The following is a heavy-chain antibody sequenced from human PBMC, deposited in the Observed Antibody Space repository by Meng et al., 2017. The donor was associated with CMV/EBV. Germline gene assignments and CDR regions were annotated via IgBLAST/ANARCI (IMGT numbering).Heavy chain of an antibody. D-gene: IGHD1-26*01. CDR1: GYTFTSYD. J-gene: IGHJ5*02. V-gene: IGHV1-8*01. CDR3: ARGVIVGATGWFDP. Sequence: ASGYTFTSYDINWVRQATGQGLGWMGWMNPNSGNTGYAQKFQGRVTMTRNTSISTACMELSSLRSEDTAVYYCARGVIVGATGWFDPWGQGTLVTVSS. CDR2: MNPNSGNT.